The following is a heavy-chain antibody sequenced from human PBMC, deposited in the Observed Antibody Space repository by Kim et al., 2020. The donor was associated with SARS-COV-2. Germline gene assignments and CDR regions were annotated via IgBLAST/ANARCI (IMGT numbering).Heavy chain of an antibody. V-gene: IGHV4-39*01. J-gene: IGHJ4*02. CDR2: IYYSGST. CDR1: GGSISSSSYY. Sequence: SETLSLTCTVSGGSISSSSYYWGWIRQPPGKGLEWIGSIYYSGSTYYNPSLKSRVTISVDTSKNQFSLKLSSVTAADTAVYYCAINSSGWSPFIYYFDYWGQGTLVTVSS. D-gene: IGHD6-19*01. CDR3: AINSSGWSPFIYYFDY.